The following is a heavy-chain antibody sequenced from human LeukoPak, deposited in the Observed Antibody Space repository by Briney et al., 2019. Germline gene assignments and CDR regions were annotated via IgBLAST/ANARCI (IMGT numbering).Heavy chain of an antibody. J-gene: IGHJ3*02. Sequence: GGSLRLSCAASGFTFDDYAMHWVRQAPGKGLEWVSGISWNSGSIGYADSVKGRFTTSRDNAKNSLYLQMNSLRAEDTALYYCAKDIIRYSSSPDAFDIWGQGTMVTVSS. CDR3: AKDIIRYSSSPDAFDI. CDR2: ISWNSGSI. CDR1: GFTFDDYA. D-gene: IGHD6-13*01. V-gene: IGHV3-9*01.